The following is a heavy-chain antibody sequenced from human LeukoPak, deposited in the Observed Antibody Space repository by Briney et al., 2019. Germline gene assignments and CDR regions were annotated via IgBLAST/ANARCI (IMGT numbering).Heavy chain of an antibody. V-gene: IGHV4-39*07. Sequence: PSETLSLTCTVSGGSISSSSYSWGWIRQPPGKGLEWIGSIYHSGSTYYNPSLKSRVTISVDTSMNQFSLKLSSVTAADTAVYYCARAIPAEVVVAANAATEGGWFDPWGQGTLVTVSS. D-gene: IGHD2-15*01. CDR1: GGSISSSSYS. CDR3: ARAIPAEVVVAANAATEGGWFDP. CDR2: IYHSGST. J-gene: IGHJ5*02.